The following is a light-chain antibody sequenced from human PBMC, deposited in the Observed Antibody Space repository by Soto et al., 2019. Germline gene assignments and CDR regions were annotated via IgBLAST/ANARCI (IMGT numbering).Light chain of an antibody. CDR1: QYISSW. CDR3: QQYNSQRT. J-gene: IGKJ1*01. V-gene: IGKV1-5*03. Sequence: DIQMTQSPSTLSESVGDRVTITCRASQYISSWLAWYQQKPGKAPKLLIYKASGLESGVPSRFSGSGSGTEFTLTISSLQPDDFATYYCQQYNSQRTFGQGTKVEIK. CDR2: KAS.